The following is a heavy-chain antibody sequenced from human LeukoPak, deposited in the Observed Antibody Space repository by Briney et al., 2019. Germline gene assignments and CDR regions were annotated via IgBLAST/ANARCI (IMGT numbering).Heavy chain of an antibody. J-gene: IGHJ6*03. D-gene: IGHD1-20*01. CDR3: ARAITARYYMDV. Sequence: TSQTLSLTCTVSGGSISSGSYYWSWIRQPAGKGLEWIGRIYISGSTNYNPSLKSRVIISVDTSKNQFSPKLSSVTAADTALYYCARAITARYYMDVWGKGTTVTVSS. V-gene: IGHV4-61*02. CDR1: GGSISSGSYY. CDR2: IYISGST.